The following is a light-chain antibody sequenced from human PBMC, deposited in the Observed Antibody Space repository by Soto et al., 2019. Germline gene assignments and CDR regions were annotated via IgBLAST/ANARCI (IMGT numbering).Light chain of an antibody. CDR3: SSYTSTNTLV. Sequence: QAVVTQPASVSGSPGQSITISCTGTSSDVGGYDFVSWYQQHPGKAPKLMIYEVSNRPSGVPNRFSGSKSGNTASLTISGLQAEDEADYYCSSYTSTNTLVFGIGTKLTVL. CDR2: EVS. V-gene: IGLV2-14*01. CDR1: SSDVGGYDF. J-gene: IGLJ1*01.